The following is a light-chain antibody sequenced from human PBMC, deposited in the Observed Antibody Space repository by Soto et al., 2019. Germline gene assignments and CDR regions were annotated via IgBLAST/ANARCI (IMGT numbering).Light chain of an antibody. J-gene: IGLJ2*01. CDR1: NIGSKG. Sequence: SYELTQPPSVSVAPGQTPTISCGGNNIGSKGVHWYQQKPGQAPVLVVYEDSDRPSGFPERFSGSNSGNTATLTISRVEAGDEADYYCQVWDKSSDQPVFGGGTKVTVL. V-gene: IGLV3-21*02. CDR3: QVWDKSSDQPV. CDR2: EDS.